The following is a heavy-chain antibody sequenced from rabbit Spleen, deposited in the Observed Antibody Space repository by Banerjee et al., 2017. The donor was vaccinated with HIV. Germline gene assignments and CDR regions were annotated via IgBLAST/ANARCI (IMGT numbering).Heavy chain of an antibody. Sequence: QSLEESWGDLVKPGASLTLTCTASGFSFTYIDYLCWVRQPPGKGPEWIACVAAGVSFTTYYATWAKGRFTISKTSSTTVTLQMTSLTAADTATYFCARDSGTSFSSYGMDLWGPGTLVTVS. CDR2: VAAGVSFTT. CDR3: ARDSGTSFSSYGMDL. V-gene: IGHV1S40*01. CDR1: GFSFTYIDY. J-gene: IGHJ6*01. D-gene: IGHD8-1*01.